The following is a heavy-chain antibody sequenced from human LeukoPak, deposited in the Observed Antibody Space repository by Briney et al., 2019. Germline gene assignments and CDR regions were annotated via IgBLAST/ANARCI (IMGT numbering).Heavy chain of an antibody. CDR2: FHPGDFDT. CDR1: GYTFTAYW. D-gene: IGHD2/OR15-2a*01. J-gene: IGHJ4*02. CDR3: ARGSRSSMQFFDF. V-gene: IGHV5-51*01. Sequence: GESLKISCKGSGYTFTAYWIGWVRQMPGKPLEWMGIFHPGDFDTRYSPSLQGQVTISADECISTAYLQWSSLQASDTAIYYCARGSRSSMQFFDFWGQGTQVTVSS.